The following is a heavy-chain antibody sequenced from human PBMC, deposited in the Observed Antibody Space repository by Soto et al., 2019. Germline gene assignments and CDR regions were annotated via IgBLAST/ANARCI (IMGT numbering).Heavy chain of an antibody. V-gene: IGHV4-31*03. CDR3: PRERQVGPSSGRFDT. J-gene: IGHJ5*02. CDR2: LTSSGMT. Sequence: SESRAVTCSFHVDSIKIGSVSVSWSRQYPGTGLEYIGYLTSSGMTFQNPSLKSRVPMSVATPKNPFSLEVRSVTAADTAVYYGPRERQVGPSSGRFDTWGQGTMVTASS. CDR1: VDSIKIGSVS.